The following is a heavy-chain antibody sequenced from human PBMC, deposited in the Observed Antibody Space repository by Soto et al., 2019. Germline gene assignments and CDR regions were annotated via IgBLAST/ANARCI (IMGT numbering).Heavy chain of an antibody. CDR3: ARDSGTNDAFDI. Sequence: SETLSLTCTVSGGSISSYYWSWIRQPPGKGLEWIGYIYYSGSTNYNPSLKSRVTISVDTSKNQFSLKLSSVTAADTAVYYCARDSGTNDAFDIWGQGTMVTVSS. J-gene: IGHJ3*02. V-gene: IGHV4-59*01. CDR2: IYYSGST. D-gene: IGHD2-8*01. CDR1: GGSISSYY.